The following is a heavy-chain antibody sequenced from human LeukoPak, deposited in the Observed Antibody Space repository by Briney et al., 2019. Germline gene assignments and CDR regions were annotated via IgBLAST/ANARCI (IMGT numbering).Heavy chain of an antibody. Sequence: SETLSLTCTVSGGSISTGDYYWSWIRQPPGKGLEYIGYIYYSGSTYYNPSPKSRITISVDTSKNQFSLKLSSVTAADTAVYYCARGPHRGGIAAAAFYWGQGTLVTVSS. V-gene: IGHV4-30-4*01. CDR2: IYYSGST. J-gene: IGHJ4*02. D-gene: IGHD6-13*01. CDR3: ARGPHRGGIAAAAFY. CDR1: GGSISTGDYY.